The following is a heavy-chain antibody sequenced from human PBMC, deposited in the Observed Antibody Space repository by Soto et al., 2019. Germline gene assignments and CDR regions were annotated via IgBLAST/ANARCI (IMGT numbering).Heavy chain of an antibody. D-gene: IGHD3-16*01. Sequence: ASVEVSCKSSGYSFSNYNFCWVRQAPGQGLEWLGWISGYNGNTNYAQKLQGRVTMTTDSFTSTAYMELRSLRSDDTAVYYCARHKVWGGFDIWGQGTMITV. J-gene: IGHJ3*02. CDR3: ARHKVWGGFDI. V-gene: IGHV1-18*01. CDR1: GYSFSNYN. CDR2: ISGYNGNT.